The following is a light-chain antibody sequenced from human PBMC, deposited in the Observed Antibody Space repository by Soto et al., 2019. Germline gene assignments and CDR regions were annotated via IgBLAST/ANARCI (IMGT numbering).Light chain of an antibody. Sequence: IVLTQSPATLCLSPGQTATLSCRASQSVSSYLAWYQQKAGQAPRLLIYEGSNRATGIPTRFIGSGSGTDFTLTISGLAPEDFATYYCQQYGVPPTFCGGTKVDIK. CDR1: QSVSSY. J-gene: IGKJ4*01. CDR2: EGS. V-gene: IGKV3-11*01. CDR3: QQYGVPPT.